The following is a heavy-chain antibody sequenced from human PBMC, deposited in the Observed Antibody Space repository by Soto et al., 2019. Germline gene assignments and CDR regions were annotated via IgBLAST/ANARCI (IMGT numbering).Heavy chain of an antibody. V-gene: IGHV3-30-3*01. J-gene: IGHJ5*02. CDR3: ARDRAAYYYGSGPFDP. Sequence: QVQLVESGGGVVQPGRSLRLSCAASGFTFSSYAMHWVRQAPGKGLEWVAVISYDGSNKYYADSVKGRFTISRDNSKITLYLQMNSLRAEDTAVYYCARDRAAYYYGSGPFDPWGQGTLVTVSS. CDR2: ISYDGSNK. CDR1: GFTFSSYA. D-gene: IGHD3-10*01.